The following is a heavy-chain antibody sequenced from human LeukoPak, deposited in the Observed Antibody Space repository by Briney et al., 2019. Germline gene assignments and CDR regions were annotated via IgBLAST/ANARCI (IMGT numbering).Heavy chain of an antibody. D-gene: IGHD4-17*01. CDR2: ISSISSTI. Sequence: GGSLRLSCAASGFTFSSDSMNWVRQAPGKGLEWVSYISSISSTIYYGDSGKGRLNIHRDNAKNPLYLQMNSLRAEDTPLYYCARGGTKVNPRRFFDQWGQGPLVTVSS. CDR3: ARGGTKVNPRRFFDQ. CDR1: GFTFSSDS. J-gene: IGHJ4*02. V-gene: IGHV3-48*01.